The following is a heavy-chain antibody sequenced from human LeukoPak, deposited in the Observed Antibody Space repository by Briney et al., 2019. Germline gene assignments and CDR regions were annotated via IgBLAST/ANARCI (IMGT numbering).Heavy chain of an antibody. Sequence: PSETLSLTCTVYGGSFSGYYWSWIRQPPGKGLEWIGEINHSGSTNYNPSLKSRVTISVDTSKNQFSLKLSSVTAADTAVYYCARGFPPYDYVWGSYRLYYFDYWGQGTLVTVSS. CDR2: INHSGST. D-gene: IGHD3-16*02. CDR1: GGSFSGYY. V-gene: IGHV4-34*01. J-gene: IGHJ4*02. CDR3: ARGFPPYDYVWGSYRLYYFDY.